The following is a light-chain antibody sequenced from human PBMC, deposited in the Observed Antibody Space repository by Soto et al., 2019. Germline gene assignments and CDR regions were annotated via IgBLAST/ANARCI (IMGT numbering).Light chain of an antibody. V-gene: IGKV3-15*01. CDR1: QSVRNN. J-gene: IGKJ5*01. CDR3: QQYNNWPSIT. Sequence: EIVMTQSPATLSVSPGERATLSCRASQSVRNNLAWYQQKPGQAPRLLIYGASTRATGIPARLSGSGSGTEFTLTISSLQSEDFAVYYCQQYNNWPSITFGQGIRLEMK. CDR2: GAS.